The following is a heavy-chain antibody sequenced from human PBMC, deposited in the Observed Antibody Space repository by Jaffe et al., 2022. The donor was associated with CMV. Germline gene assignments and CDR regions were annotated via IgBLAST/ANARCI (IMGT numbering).Heavy chain of an antibody. V-gene: IGHV4-39*01. CDR3: AGSLVVTAISRFDY. CDR1: GGSISSSSYY. J-gene: IGHJ4*02. D-gene: IGHD2-21*02. CDR2: IYYSGST. Sequence: QLQLQESGPGLVKPSETLSLTCTVSGGSISSSSYYWGWIRQPPGKGLEWIGSIYYSGSTYYNPSLKSRVTISVDTSKNQFSLKLSSVTAADTAVYYCAGSLVVTAISRFDYWGQGTLVTVSS.